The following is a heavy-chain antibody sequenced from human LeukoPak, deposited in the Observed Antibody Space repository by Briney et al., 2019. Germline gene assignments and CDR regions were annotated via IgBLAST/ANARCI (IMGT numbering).Heavy chain of an antibody. Sequence: GASVKVSCKASGDTFSNHPINWVRQAPGQGLEWLGMIIPIFNTLKYAEKFQGRLTITADKATTTAYPELSSLESDDTAVYYCARPRAPVTRISSFDMWGQGTMVTVSS. CDR1: GDTFSNHP. J-gene: IGHJ3*02. CDR2: IIPIFNTL. D-gene: IGHD2/OR15-2a*01. V-gene: IGHV1-69*06. CDR3: ARPRAPVTRISSFDM.